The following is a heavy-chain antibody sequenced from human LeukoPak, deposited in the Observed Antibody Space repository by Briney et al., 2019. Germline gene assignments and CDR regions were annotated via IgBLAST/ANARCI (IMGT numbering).Heavy chain of an antibody. Sequence: ASVKVSCKASRYTFTGYYMHWVRQAPGQGLEWMGRINPNSGGTNYAQKFQGRVTMTGDTSISTAYMELSRLRSDDTAVYYCAYDDFWSGYCLFCYWGQGTLVTVSS. V-gene: IGHV1-2*06. CDR1: RYTFTGYY. CDR3: AYDDFWSGYCLFCY. D-gene: IGHD3-3*01. CDR2: INPNSGGT. J-gene: IGHJ4*02.